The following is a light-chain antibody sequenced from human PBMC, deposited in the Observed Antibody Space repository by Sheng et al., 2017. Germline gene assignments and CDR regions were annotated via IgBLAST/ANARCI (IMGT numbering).Light chain of an antibody. J-gene: IGKJ1*01. CDR1: QSISGNY. CDR2: GAS. Sequence: EIVLTQSPVTLSLSPGERATLSCGASQSISGNYLAWYQQKPGQAPRLLIYGASTRATGIPDRFTGSGSGTDFTLTITRLEPEDFAVYYCQQYGRSPWTFGQGTKVE. CDR3: QQYGRSPWT. V-gene: IGKV3-20*01.